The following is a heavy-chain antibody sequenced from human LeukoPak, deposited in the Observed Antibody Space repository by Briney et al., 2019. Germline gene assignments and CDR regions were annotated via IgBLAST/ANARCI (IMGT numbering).Heavy chain of an antibody. V-gene: IGHV3-66*01. D-gene: IGHD5-24*01. J-gene: IGHJ4*02. Sequence: PGGSLRLSCAASGFIVSTNYMSWVRQAPGKGLEWVSVLYSGGTTYYADSVKGRFIISRDNSKNTLYLQMNSLRAEDTAGDYCAMDSSWLPLKFDYWGQGTLVTVSS. CDR3: AMDSSWLPLKFDY. CDR2: LYSGGTT. CDR1: GFIVSTNY.